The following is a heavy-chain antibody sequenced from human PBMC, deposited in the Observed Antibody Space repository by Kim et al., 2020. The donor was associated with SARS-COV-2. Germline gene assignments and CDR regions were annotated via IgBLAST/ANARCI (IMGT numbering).Heavy chain of an antibody. Sequence: GESLKISCKGSGYSFTSYWIGWVRQMPGKGLEWMGIIYPGDSDSRYSPSFQGQVTTSADKSNSTAYLQWSSLKASDTAMYYCARAILTHGTTGTRAYFDYWGQGTLVTVSS. CDR1: GYSFTSYW. D-gene: IGHD1-1*01. J-gene: IGHJ4*02. V-gene: IGHV5-51*01. CDR2: IYPGDSDS. CDR3: ARAILTHGTTGTRAYFDY.